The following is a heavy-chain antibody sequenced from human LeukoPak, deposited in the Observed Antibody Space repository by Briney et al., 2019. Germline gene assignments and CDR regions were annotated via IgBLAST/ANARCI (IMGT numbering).Heavy chain of an antibody. D-gene: IGHD6-19*01. J-gene: IGHJ6*02. Sequence: PSETLSLNCTVSGGSISSYYWSWIRQPPGKGLEWIGYIYYSGSTNYNPSLKSRVTISVDTSKNQFSLKLSSVTAADTAVYYCARLAVAGAYYYYGMDVWGQGTTVTVSS. CDR3: ARLAVAGAYYYYGMDV. CDR2: IYYSGST. CDR1: GGSISSYY. V-gene: IGHV4-59*01.